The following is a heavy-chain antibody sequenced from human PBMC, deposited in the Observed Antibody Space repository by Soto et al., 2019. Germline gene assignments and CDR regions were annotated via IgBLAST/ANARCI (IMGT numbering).Heavy chain of an antibody. D-gene: IGHD1-1*01. CDR2: IKSKTDGGTT. J-gene: IGHJ4*02. V-gene: IGHV3-15*07. Sequence: PGGSLRLSCTASGFPCINAWMNWVRQATGKGLEWVGRIKSKTDGGTTDYAAPVKGRFTISRDDSKNTLYLQMNSLKTEDTAVYYCTTDQTVRWLERFDYWGQGTLVTVSS. CDR3: TTDQTVRWLERFDY. CDR1: GFPCINAW.